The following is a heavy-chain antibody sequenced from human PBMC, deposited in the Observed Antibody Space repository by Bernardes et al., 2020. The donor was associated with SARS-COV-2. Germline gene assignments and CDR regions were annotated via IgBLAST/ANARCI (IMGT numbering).Heavy chain of an antibody. CDR3: ARDYPDPAD. Sequence: GGSLRLSCAASGFTVSSNYMSWVRQAPGKGLEWVSVIYSGGNTYYADSVKDRFTISRDNFKNTLYLQMNSLRAEDTAVYYCARDYPDPADWGQGTLVTVSS. CDR1: GFTVSSNY. CDR2: IYSGGNT. V-gene: IGHV3-66*01. D-gene: IGHD6-13*01. J-gene: IGHJ4*02.